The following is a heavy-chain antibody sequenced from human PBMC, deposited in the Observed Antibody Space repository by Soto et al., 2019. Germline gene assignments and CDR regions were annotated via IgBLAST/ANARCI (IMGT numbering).Heavy chain of an antibody. CDR3: ARIADTAMGPAAYYYGMDV. J-gene: IGHJ6*01. CDR1: GYTFSTYG. Sequence: ASVKVYCKASGYTFSTYGIIWVRQAPGQGLDWMGWINTYNTNTNYAQKIQGRVTMTTDTSTNTAYMELRSLRSDDTAVYYCARIADTAMGPAAYYYGMDVWGQGTTVTVSS. CDR2: INTYNTNT. D-gene: IGHD5-18*01. V-gene: IGHV1-18*01.